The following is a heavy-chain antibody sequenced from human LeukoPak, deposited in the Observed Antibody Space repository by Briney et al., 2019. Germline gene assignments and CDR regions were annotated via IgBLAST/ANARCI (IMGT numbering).Heavy chain of an antibody. CDR1: GFTFDDYG. Sequence: GGSLRLSCAASGFTFDDYGMSWVRQAPGKGLEWVSGINWNGGSTGYADSVKGRFTISRDNAKNSLYLQMNGLRAEDTAVYYCARGLKDFWSGQGAFDIWGQGTMVTVSS. J-gene: IGHJ3*02. CDR2: INWNGGST. V-gene: IGHV3-20*04. D-gene: IGHD3-3*01. CDR3: ARGLKDFWSGQGAFDI.